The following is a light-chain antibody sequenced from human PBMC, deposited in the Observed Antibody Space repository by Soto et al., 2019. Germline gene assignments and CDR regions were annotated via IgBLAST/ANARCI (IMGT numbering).Light chain of an antibody. V-gene: IGKV1-39*01. CDR1: QSISNY. Sequence: DIQMTQSPSSLSASVGDIVTITCRASQSISNYLNWYQQKPGKAPKLLIYAASTLQSGVPSRFGGSGSGTDFTLTINSLQPEDFATYYCQQTYSSPRETFGQGTEVEVK. CDR3: QQTYSSPRET. J-gene: IGKJ1*01. CDR2: AAS.